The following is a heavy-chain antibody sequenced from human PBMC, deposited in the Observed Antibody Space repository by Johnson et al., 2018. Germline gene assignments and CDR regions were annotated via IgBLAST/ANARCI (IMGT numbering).Heavy chain of an antibody. CDR3: ARDLHSSSWTDYYYYGMDV. CDR1: GFTFSSYW. Sequence: QLQESGGGLVQPGGSLRLSCAASGFTFSSYWMHWVRQAPGKGLVWVSRINSDGSSTSYADSVKGRFTISRDNAKNTLYLQMNSLRAEDTAVYYWARDLHSSSWTDYYYYGMDVWGQGTTVTVSS. D-gene: IGHD6-13*01. V-gene: IGHV3-74*01. J-gene: IGHJ6*02. CDR2: INSDGSST.